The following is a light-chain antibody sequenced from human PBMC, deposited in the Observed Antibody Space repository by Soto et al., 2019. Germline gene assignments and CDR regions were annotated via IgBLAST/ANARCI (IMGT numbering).Light chain of an antibody. J-gene: IGKJ3*01. CDR1: QNIGRW. V-gene: IGKV1-5*01. CDR2: DAS. Sequence: DIQMTQSPSTLSASVGDTVTITCRASQNIGRWLAWYQQKPGKAPKLLIYDASNLESGIPSRISGSGSGTAFTPTISSLQPDDFATYYCRQFTSYSSLTFGPGTKVHIK. CDR3: RQFTSYSSLT.